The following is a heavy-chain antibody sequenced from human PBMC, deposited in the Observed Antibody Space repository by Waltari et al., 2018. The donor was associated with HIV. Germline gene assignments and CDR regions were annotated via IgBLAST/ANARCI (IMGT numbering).Heavy chain of an antibody. D-gene: IGHD3-10*01. J-gene: IGHJ6*02. V-gene: IGHV3-74*01. CDR2: IHSDGSST. CDR1: GFTFRSYW. Sequence: EVQLVESGGGLVQPGGSLRLSCAASGFTFRSYWMHWVRQAPGKGLGWVSRIHSDGSSTSYADFVKGRFTISRDNAKNTRDLEMNSLRAEDTAVYYCARREATVVRGVYYYGMDVWGQGTTVTVSS. CDR3: ARREATVVRGVYYYGMDV.